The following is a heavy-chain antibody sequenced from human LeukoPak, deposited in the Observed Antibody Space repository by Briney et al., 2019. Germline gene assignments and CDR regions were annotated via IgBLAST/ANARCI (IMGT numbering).Heavy chain of an antibody. J-gene: IGHJ4*02. Sequence: ASVKVSCKASGGTFSSYSINWVRQAPGQGLGWMGGIIPILGTVNYARKFQGRVTITAGESTSTAYMELSSLRPEDTAVYYCARDPYCSGSSCSIPYFDYWGQGTLVTVSS. CDR2: IIPILGTV. D-gene: IGHD2-15*01. CDR3: ARDPYCSGSSCSIPYFDY. V-gene: IGHV1-69*13. CDR1: GGTFSSYS.